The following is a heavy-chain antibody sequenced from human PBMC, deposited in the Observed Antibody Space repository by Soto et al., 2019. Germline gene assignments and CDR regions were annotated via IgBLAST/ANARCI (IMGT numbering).Heavy chain of an antibody. V-gene: IGHV4-34*01. D-gene: IGHD6-13*01. CDR2: INHSGST. CDR1: GGSFSGYY. Sequence: PSETLSLTCAVYGGSFSGYYWSWIRQPPGKGLEWIGEINHSGSTNYNPSLKSRVTISVDTSKNQFSLKLSSVTAADTAVYYCARGGIAAAGSYYYGMDVWGQGTTVTVS. J-gene: IGHJ6*02. CDR3: ARGGIAAAGSYYYGMDV.